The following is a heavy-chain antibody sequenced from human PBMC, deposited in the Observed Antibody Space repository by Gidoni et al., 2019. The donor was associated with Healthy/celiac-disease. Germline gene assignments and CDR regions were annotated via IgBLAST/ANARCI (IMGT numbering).Heavy chain of an antibody. J-gene: IGHJ4*02. D-gene: IGHD7-27*01. Sequence: RSKANSYATAYAASVKGRFTISRDDSKNTAYLQMNSLKTEDTAVYYYTRHPDWGSPDYWGQGTLVTVSS. V-gene: IGHV3-73*01. CDR2: RSKANSYAT. CDR3: TRHPDWGSPDY.